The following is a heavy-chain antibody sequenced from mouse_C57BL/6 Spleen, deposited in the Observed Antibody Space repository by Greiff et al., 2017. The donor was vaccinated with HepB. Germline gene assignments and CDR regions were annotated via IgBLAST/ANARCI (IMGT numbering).Heavy chain of an antibody. D-gene: IGHD2-3*01. CDR2: ISSGSSTI. CDR1: GFTFSDYG. Sequence: EVKVEESGGGLVKPGGSLKLSCAASGFTFSDYGMHWVRQAPEKGLEWVAYISSGSSTIYYADTVKGRFTISRDNAKNTLFLQMTSLRSEDTAMYYCARNGGWLLYWYFDVWGTGTTVTVSS. V-gene: IGHV5-17*01. CDR3: ARNGGWLLYWYFDV. J-gene: IGHJ1*03.